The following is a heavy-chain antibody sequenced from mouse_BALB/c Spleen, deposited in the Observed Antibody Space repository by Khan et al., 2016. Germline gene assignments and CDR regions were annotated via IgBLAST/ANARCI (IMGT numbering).Heavy chain of an antibody. CDR2: IYPGDGDT. CDR3: AMGLWGVAY. J-gene: IGHJ3*01. D-gene: IGHD1-1*02. Sequence: QVQLQQSGAELSRPGASVKLSCKASGYTFTTYWMQWVKQRPGQGLEWIGAIYPGDGDTKYTQKFKDKATLTADKSSNTAYMQLSSLASADSAVSYCAMGLWGVAYWGQGTLVTVSA. V-gene: IGHV1-87*01. CDR1: GYTFTTYW.